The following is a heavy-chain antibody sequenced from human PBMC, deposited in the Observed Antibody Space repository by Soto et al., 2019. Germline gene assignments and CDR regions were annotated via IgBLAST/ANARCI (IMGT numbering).Heavy chain of an antibody. CDR1: GGSFSGYY. Sequence: QVQLQQWGAGPLRPLETLSLTCGVSGGSFSGYYWAWIRQSPGKGLEWIGEINDRGSINYNPSLKSRVSSSGVTSKNHYSLNPRSVTAADTAVYYCARESHDILTGPPWVWYFDLWGRGTLVTVSS. CDR3: ARESHDILTGPPWVWYFDL. CDR2: INDRGSI. V-gene: IGHV4-34*01. D-gene: IGHD3-9*01. J-gene: IGHJ2*01.